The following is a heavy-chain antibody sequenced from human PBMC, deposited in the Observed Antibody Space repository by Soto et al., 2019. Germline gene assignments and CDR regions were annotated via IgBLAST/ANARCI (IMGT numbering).Heavy chain of an antibody. J-gene: IGHJ4*02. CDR1: GGSFSGYY. Sequence: SETLSLTCAVYGGSFSGYYWSWIRQPPGKGLEWIGEINHSGSTNYNPSLKSRVTISVDTSKNQFSLKLSSVTAADTAVYYCARRSSLGGYFDYWGQGTLVTVSS. CDR2: INHSGST. CDR3: ARRSSLGGYFDY. D-gene: IGHD1-26*01. V-gene: IGHV4-34*01.